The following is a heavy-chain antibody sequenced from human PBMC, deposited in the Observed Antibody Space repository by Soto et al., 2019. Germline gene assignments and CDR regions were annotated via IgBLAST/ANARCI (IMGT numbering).Heavy chain of an antibody. CDR1: GGTFSRSA. V-gene: IGHV1-69*06. CDR2: IMPTSGRP. J-gene: IGHJ6*02. D-gene: IGHD1-1*01. CDR3: ARGNIQRSMDV. Sequence: QVQLVQSGAEVKKPGSSVKVSCKASGGTFSRSAISWVRQAPGQGLECMGVIMPTSGRPDYAQKFQGRVTITADKSTSTAYMELSSLRSEDTAVYYCARGNIQRSMDVWGQGTTVTVSS.